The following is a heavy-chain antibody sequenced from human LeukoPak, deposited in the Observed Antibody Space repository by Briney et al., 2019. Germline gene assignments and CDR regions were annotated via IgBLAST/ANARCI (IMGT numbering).Heavy chain of an antibody. Sequence: GGSLRLSCAASGFTFSIYAMSWVRQAPGKGLEWVSSISSKGELTFYADSVKGRFTISRDNPESTLYLQMNILRADDTAIYYCTRDRPNYYGSDGHYYRRNGDYWGQGTLVTVSS. D-gene: IGHD3-22*01. J-gene: IGHJ4*02. V-gene: IGHV3-23*01. CDR1: GFTFSIYA. CDR3: TRDRPNYYGSDGHYYRRNGDY. CDR2: ISSKGELT.